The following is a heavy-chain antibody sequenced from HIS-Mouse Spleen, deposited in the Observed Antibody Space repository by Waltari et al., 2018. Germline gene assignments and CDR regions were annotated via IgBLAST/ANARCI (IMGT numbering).Heavy chain of an antibody. J-gene: IGHJ4*02. CDR3: AKASSGWLDY. D-gene: IGHD6-19*01. V-gene: IGHV3-30*18. Sequence: QVQLVECGGGVVHPGRSRRLHCAASGFTFSSYGLHWVRRAPGKGLEWVAVISYDGSNKYYADSVKGRFTISRDNSKNTLYLQMNSLRAEDTAVYYCAKASSGWLDYWGQGTLVTVSS. CDR2: ISYDGSNK. CDR1: GFTFSSYG.